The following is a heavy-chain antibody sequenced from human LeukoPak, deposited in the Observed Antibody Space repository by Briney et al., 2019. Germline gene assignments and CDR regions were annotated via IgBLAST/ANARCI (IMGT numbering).Heavy chain of an antibody. CDR3: AREFDGSGYYLYAIDY. CDR2: IYYRGST. Sequence: PSETLSLTRTVSGGSISSSSYYWGWIRQLPGKGLDWIGSIYYRGSTYYNPSLKSRVTISVDTSKNQFSLKLSSVTAADTAVYYCAREFDGSGYYLYAIDYGGQGTLVAVSS. V-gene: IGHV4-39*07. CDR1: GGSISSSSYY. D-gene: IGHD3-22*01. J-gene: IGHJ4*02.